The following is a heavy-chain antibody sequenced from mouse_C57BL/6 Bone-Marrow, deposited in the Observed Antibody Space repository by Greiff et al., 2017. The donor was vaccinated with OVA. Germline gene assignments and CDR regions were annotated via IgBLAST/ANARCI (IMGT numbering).Heavy chain of an antibody. CDR1: GYTFTSYW. CDR3: ANYDGYYNYAMDY. D-gene: IGHD2-3*01. CDR2: IHPNSGST. J-gene: IGHJ4*01. V-gene: IGHV1-64*01. Sequence: VQLQQPGAELVKPGASVKLSCKASGYTFTSYWMHWVKQRPGQGLEWIGMIHPNSGSTNYNEKFKSKATLTVDKSSSTAYMQLSSLTSEDSAVYYGANYDGYYNYAMDYWGQGTSVTVSS.